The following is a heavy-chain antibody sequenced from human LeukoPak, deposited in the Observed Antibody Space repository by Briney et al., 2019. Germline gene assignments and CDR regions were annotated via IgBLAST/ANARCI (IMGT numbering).Heavy chain of an antibody. Sequence: PSETLSLTCAVSGGSISSSSYYWGWIRQPPGKGLEWIGSIYYSGSTYYNPSLKSRVTISVDTSKNQFSLKLSSVTAADTAVYYCARDRGYDGFDYWGQGTLVTVSS. V-gene: IGHV4-39*07. D-gene: IGHD5-12*01. CDR1: GGSISSSSYY. J-gene: IGHJ4*02. CDR2: IYYSGST. CDR3: ARDRGYDGFDY.